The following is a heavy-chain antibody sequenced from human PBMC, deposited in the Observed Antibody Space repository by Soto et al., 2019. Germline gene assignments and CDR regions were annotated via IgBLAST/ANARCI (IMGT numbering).Heavy chain of an antibody. V-gene: IGHV3-23*01. CDR2: ISASGRST. Sequence: PGGSLRLSCAASGVTLSTSAMNWVRQAPGKGLEWVSLISASGRSTDYADSVKGRFTISRDNSKSTVYLQMNSLRADDTAVYYCARDTPSDKIQPDFGMAVWGQGTRVTVSS. D-gene: IGHD2-2*01. CDR1: GVTLSTSA. J-gene: IGHJ6*02. CDR3: ARDTPSDKIQPDFGMAV.